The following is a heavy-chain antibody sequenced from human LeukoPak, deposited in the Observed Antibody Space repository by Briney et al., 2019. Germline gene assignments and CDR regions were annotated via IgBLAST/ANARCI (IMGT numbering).Heavy chain of an antibody. J-gene: IGHJ4*02. CDR2: ISDDGSNK. CDR1: GFTFSSYG. Sequence: GGSLRLSCAASGFTFSSYGMHWVRQAPGKGLEWVAVISDDGSNKHYGDSVKGRFTISRDDSKSTLYLQMNSLRADDTAVYYCAHSKAVAGFGTFDFWGQGTLVTASS. V-gene: IGHV3-30*03. D-gene: IGHD6-19*01. CDR3: AHSKAVAGFGTFDF.